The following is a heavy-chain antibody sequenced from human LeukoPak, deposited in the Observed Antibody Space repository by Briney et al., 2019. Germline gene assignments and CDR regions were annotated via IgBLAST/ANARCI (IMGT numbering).Heavy chain of an antibody. D-gene: IGHD1-7*01. CDR1: RFTFSSYS. Sequence: AGGSLRLSCAASRFTFSSYSMNWVRQAPGKGLEWVSAISGSGGSTYYADSVKGRFTISRDNSKNTLYLQMNSLRAEDTAVYYCAKEGPTGTTFFDYWGQGTLVTVSS. V-gene: IGHV3-23*01. CDR2: ISGSGGST. J-gene: IGHJ4*02. CDR3: AKEGPTGTTFFDY.